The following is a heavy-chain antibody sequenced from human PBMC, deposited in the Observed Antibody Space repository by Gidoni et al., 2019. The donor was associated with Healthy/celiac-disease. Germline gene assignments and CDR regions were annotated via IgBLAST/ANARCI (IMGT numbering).Heavy chain of an antibody. CDR3: ARDYDYVWGSYRHTADY. CDR2: ISPYNGDT. CDR1: GYTFTSYG. V-gene: IGHV1-18*01. Sequence: QVQLVQSGAAVKKPGASVKVSCKASGYTFTSYGITWVRQAPGQGLEWMGWISPYNGDTNYAQDLQGRVTMTTDTSTSTAYMELRSLRSDDTAVYYCARDYDYVWGSYRHTADYWGQGTLVTVSS. J-gene: IGHJ4*02. D-gene: IGHD3-16*02.